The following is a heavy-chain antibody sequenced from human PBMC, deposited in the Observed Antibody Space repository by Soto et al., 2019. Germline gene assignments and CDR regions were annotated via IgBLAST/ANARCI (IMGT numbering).Heavy chain of an antibody. CDR1: GFIFSNAW. CDR2: IKSKTDGGTT. D-gene: IGHD4-4*01. V-gene: IGHV3-15*07. Sequence: PGGSLRLSCAASGFIFSNAWINWVRQAPGKGLEWVGRIKSKTDGGTTDYAAPVKGRFTISRDDSKNTLYLQMNSLKTEDTAVYYCTTGPRYSNYVPYYYYGMDVWGQGTTVTVSS. CDR3: TTGPRYSNYVPYYYYGMDV. J-gene: IGHJ6*02.